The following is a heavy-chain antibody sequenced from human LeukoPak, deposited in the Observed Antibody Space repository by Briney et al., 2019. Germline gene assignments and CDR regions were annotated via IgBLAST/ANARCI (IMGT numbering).Heavy chain of an antibody. CDR3: ARDPNGDYVGAFDFQR. Sequence: PGGSLRLSCAASGFTFNNYALTWVRQAPGRGLEWFSSISGRGTYYADSVKGRFSISRDLYKNTLYLQMSSLRAEDTAVYYCARDPNGDYVGAFDFQRWGQGTLVTVSS. D-gene: IGHD2-21*01. J-gene: IGHJ1*01. V-gene: IGHV3-23*01. CDR2: ISGRGT. CDR1: GFTFNNYA.